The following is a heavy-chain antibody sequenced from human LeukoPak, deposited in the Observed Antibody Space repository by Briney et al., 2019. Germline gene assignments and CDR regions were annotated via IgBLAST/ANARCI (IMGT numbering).Heavy chain of an antibody. J-gene: IGHJ1*01. CDR2: ISSSSSYI. D-gene: IGHD3-22*01. Sequence: GGSLRLSCAASGFNFSSYSMNWVRQAPGKGLEWVSYISSSSSYIYYADSVKGRFTISRDNAKNSLYLQMNSLRAEDTAVYYCARGDSSGYYCPYWGQGTLVTVSS. V-gene: IGHV3-21*01. CDR1: GFNFSSYS. CDR3: ARGDSSGYYCPY.